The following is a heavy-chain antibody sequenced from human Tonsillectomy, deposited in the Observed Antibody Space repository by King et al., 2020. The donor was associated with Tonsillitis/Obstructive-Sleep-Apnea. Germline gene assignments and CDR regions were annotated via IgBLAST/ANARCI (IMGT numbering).Heavy chain of an antibody. J-gene: IGHJ4*02. D-gene: IGHD6-6*01. CDR3: ARXXXIAARXPCFXY. V-gene: IGHV4-4*07. CDR2: IYTSGST. CDR1: GGSISSYY. Sequence: QLQESGPGLVKPSETLSLTCTVSGGSISSYYWSWIRQPAGKGLEWIGRIYTSGSTNYNPSLKSRVTMSVDTSKNQFSLKLSSVTAADTAVYYCARXXXIAARXPCFXYWGQXTLVTVS.